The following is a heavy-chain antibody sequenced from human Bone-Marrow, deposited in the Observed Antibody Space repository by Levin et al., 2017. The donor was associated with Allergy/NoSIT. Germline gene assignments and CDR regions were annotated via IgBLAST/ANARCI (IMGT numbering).Heavy chain of an antibody. CDR1: GGTFSSYA. CDR3: ATYLVVVTTKGFDY. V-gene: IGHV1-69*06. J-gene: IGHJ4*02. D-gene: IGHD2-15*01. Sequence: SVKVSCKASGGTFSSYAISWVRQAPGQGLEWMGGIIPIFDTPYYAQKFQGRVTFNADKSTTTAYMELSSLRSEDTAVYYCATYLVVVTTKGFDYWGQGTLVTVSS. CDR2: IIPIFDTP.